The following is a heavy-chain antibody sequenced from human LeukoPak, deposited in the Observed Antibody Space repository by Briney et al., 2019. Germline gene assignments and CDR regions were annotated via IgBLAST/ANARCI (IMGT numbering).Heavy chain of an antibody. CDR3: ARDLGAVAEN. D-gene: IGHD6-19*01. CDR2: ISSSSYI. CDR1: GFTFSSYS. J-gene: IGHJ4*02. V-gene: IGHV3-21*01. Sequence: GGSLRLSCAASGFTFSSYSMNWVRQAPGKGLEWVSSISSSSYIYYADSVKGRFTISRDNAKNSLYLQMDSLRAEDTAVYYCARDLGAVAENWGQGTLVTVSS.